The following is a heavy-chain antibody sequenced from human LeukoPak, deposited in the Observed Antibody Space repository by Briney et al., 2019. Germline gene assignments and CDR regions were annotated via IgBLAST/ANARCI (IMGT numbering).Heavy chain of an antibody. CDR2: ISSSSSYI. CDR1: GFTFSSYS. CDR3: AGRALYFDY. D-gene: IGHD1-26*01. V-gene: IGHV3-21*04. J-gene: IGHJ4*02. Sequence: PGGSLRLSCAASGFTFSSYSMNWVRQAPGEGLEWVSSISSSSSYIYYADSVKGRFTISRDNSKNTLYLQMNSLRAEGTAVYYCAGRALYFDYWGQGTLVTVSS.